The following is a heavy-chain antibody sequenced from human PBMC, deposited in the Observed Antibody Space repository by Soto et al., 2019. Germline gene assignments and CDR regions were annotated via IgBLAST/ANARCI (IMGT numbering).Heavy chain of an antibody. CDR3: AKDPNQALLWFGELSTHFDY. CDR1: GFTFSSYA. D-gene: IGHD3-10*01. J-gene: IGHJ4*02. V-gene: IGHV3-23*01. CDR2: ISGSGGST. Sequence: GGSLRLSCAASGFTFSSYAMSWVRQAPGKGLEGVSAISGSGGSTYYADSVKGRFTISRDNSKNTLFLQMNSLRAEDTAVYYCAKDPNQALLWFGELSTHFDYWGQGTLVTVS.